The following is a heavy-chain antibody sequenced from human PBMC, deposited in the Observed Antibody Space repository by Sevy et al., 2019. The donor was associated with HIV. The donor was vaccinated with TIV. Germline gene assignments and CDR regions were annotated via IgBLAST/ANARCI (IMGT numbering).Heavy chain of an antibody. CDR3: ARSVVLVDGPRNWLDT. J-gene: IGHJ5*02. D-gene: IGHD2-8*02. Sequence: GGSLRLSCAVSKFTVSNNYMTWVRPAPGKGLEWVSTLYDSGAAYDAVSVKGRFTVSRDNSKNTLYLQMNSLRAEDTAVYYCARSVVLVDGPRNWLDTWGQGTLVTVSS. CDR1: KFTVSNNY. V-gene: IGHV3-53*01. CDR2: LYDSGAA.